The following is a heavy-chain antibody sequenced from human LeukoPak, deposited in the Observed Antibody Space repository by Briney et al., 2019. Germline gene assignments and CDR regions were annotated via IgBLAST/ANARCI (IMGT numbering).Heavy chain of an antibody. Sequence: GGSLRLSCAASGFTFSTYTMNWVRQAPGKGLEWVSSISSSSTFIYYADSVKGRFTISRDNAKNSLYLQMNSLRAEDTTVYYCARDYDSIFDYWGQGTLVTVSS. CDR3: ARDYDSIFDY. D-gene: IGHD3-3*01. J-gene: IGHJ4*02. V-gene: IGHV3-21*01. CDR2: ISSSSTFI. CDR1: GFTFSTYT.